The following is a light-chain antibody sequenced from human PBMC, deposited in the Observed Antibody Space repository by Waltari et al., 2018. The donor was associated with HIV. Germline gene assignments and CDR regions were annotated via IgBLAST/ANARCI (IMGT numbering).Light chain of an antibody. J-gene: IGKJ2*01. CDR3: QSYNNAPRT. Sequence: DIQMTQSPSSLSASVGDRVTMTCRANEDIRTYLAWSQHKPGKVPQLLIYAASTLHSGVPFRFSGSGYGTEFTLTIDSLQPEDVATYYCQSYNNAPRTFGPGTKLEIK. CDR1: EDIRTY. CDR2: AAS. V-gene: IGKV1-27*01.